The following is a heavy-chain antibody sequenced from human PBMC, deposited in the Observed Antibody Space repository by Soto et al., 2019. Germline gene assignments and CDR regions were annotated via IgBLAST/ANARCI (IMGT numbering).Heavy chain of an antibody. D-gene: IGHD1-26*01. Sequence: EVQLVESGGGLVQPGGSLRLSCARSGFALSSYWMHWVRQVPGKGLVWVSRINPDGSRVDYADSVRGRFTISRDDAKNTLFLQMNSLRAEDTAVYYCARVPVGVYGKFDPWGQGTLVTVSS. CDR3: ARVPVGVYGKFDP. CDR2: INPDGSRV. V-gene: IGHV3-74*01. CDR1: GFALSSYW. J-gene: IGHJ5*02.